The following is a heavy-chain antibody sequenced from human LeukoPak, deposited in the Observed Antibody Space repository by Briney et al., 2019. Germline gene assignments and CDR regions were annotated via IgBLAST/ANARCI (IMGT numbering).Heavy chain of an antibody. CDR3: ARDLAAAGVLGAFDI. V-gene: IGHV3-21*01. D-gene: IGHD6-13*01. J-gene: IGHJ3*02. Sequence: PGGSLRLSCAASGFTFSSYSMNWVRQAPGKGLEWVSSISSSSSYIYYADSVKGRFTIPRDNAKNSLYLQMNSLRAEDTAVYYCARDLAAAGVLGAFDIWGQGTMVTVSS. CDR2: ISSSSSYI. CDR1: GFTFSSYS.